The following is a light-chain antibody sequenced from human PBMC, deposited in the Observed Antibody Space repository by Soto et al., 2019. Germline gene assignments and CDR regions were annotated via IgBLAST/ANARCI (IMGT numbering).Light chain of an antibody. Sequence: IRMTQSPSSVSASVGDRVTITCRARPGISSWLAWYQQKPGKAPHLLIYSASTLESGVPSMFSGSGSGTDFTLTISNLQPEDFATYFFQQVHMFPLTFGGGTKVEIK. CDR2: SAS. V-gene: IGKV1D-12*01. J-gene: IGKJ4*01. CDR3: QQVHMFPLT. CDR1: PGISSW.